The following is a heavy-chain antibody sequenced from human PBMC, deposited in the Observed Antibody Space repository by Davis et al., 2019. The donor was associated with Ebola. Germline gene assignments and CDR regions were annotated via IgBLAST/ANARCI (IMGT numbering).Heavy chain of an antibody. D-gene: IGHD6-19*01. J-gene: IGHJ4*02. V-gene: IGHV1-18*04. CDR1: RYTFTNYG. CDR2: INPHNGNT. Sequence: ASVQVSCKASRYTFTNYGITWVRQAPGQGLEWMGWINPHNGNTNYAQNVQGRVTMTTDTSTSTAYMEVGSLKSDDTAVYYCARGLQQWLVAPLGYWGLGTLVTVSS. CDR3: ARGLQQWLVAPLGY.